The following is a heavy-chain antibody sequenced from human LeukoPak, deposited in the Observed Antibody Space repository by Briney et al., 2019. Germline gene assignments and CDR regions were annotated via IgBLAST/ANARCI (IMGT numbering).Heavy chain of an antibody. CDR3: ARESEESFDY. Sequence: GGSLRLSCAASGFTLSSYNMNWVRQAPGKGLVWVSSISDNIRSTFYADSVKGRFTISRDNARNSLYLQMNSLRAEDSAVYYCARESEESFDYWAREPWSPSPQ. V-gene: IGHV3-21*01. CDR2: ISDNIRST. D-gene: IGHD3-10*01. CDR1: GFTLSSYN. J-gene: IGHJ4*02.